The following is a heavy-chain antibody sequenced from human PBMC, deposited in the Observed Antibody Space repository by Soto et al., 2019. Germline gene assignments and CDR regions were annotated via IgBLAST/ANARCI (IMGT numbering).Heavy chain of an antibody. CDR2: IYYSGST. Sequence: LETLSLTCTVSGGSISSYYWSWIRQPPGKGLEWIGYIYYSGSTNYNPSLKSRVTISVDTSKNQFSLKLSSVTAADTAVYYCARVLFGVVPSNYYYYMDVWGKGTTVTVSS. V-gene: IGHV4-59*01. D-gene: IGHD3-3*01. J-gene: IGHJ6*03. CDR1: GGSISSYY. CDR3: ARVLFGVVPSNYYYYMDV.